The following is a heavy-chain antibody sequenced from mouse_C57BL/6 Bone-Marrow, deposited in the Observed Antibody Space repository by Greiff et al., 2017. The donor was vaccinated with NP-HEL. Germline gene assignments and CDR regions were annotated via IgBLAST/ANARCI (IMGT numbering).Heavy chain of an antibody. D-gene: IGHD2-3*01. J-gene: IGHJ2*01. Sequence: VQLQQPGAELVKPGASVKLSCKASGSTFTSYWMHWVKQRPGQGLEWIGMIHPNSGSNNYNEKFKSKATLTVDKSSSTAYKQLSSLTSEYSAVYYCAREGWLLVYYWGQGTTLTVSS. CDR3: AREGWLLVYY. V-gene: IGHV1-64*01. CDR1: GSTFTSYW. CDR2: IHPNSGSN.